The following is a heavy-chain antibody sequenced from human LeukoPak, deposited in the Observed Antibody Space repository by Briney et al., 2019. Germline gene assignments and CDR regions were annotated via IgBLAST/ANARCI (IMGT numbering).Heavy chain of an antibody. CDR1: GGSISSSSYY. Sequence: NPSETLSLTCTVSGGSISSSSYYWGWIRQPPGKGLEWIGSIYYSGSTYYNPSLKSRVTISVDTSKNQFSLKLSSVTAADTAVYYCARVTGSSWSYYFDYWGQGTLVTVSS. J-gene: IGHJ4*02. CDR2: IYYSGST. V-gene: IGHV4-39*07. D-gene: IGHD6-13*01. CDR3: ARVTGSSWSYYFDY.